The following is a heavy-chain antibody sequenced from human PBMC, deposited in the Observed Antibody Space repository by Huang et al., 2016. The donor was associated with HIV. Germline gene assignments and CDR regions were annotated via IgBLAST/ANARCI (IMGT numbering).Heavy chain of an antibody. CDR2: INRDGSSS. Sequence: EVQLVESGGGLVQPGGSLRLSCAAFGFTFSSYWMHWVRQAPGKGLVWGTGINRDGSSSGYADSVKGRFTISRDNAKNTLYLQMNSLRAEDTAVYYCVRDPRIQSWLNYFDYWGQGTLVSVSS. D-gene: IGHD3-22*01. CDR3: VRDPRIQSWLNYFDY. V-gene: IGHV3-74*01. CDR1: GFTFSSYW. J-gene: IGHJ4*02.